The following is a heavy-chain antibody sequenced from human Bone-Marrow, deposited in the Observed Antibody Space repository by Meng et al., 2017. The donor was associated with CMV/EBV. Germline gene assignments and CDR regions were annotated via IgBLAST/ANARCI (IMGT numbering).Heavy chain of an antibody. D-gene: IGHD3-9*01. CDR2: IIPILGIA. J-gene: IGHJ6*02. Sequence: SVKVSCKASGGTFSSYAISWVRQAPGQGLEWMGGIIPILGIANYAQKFQGRVTITADKSTSTAYMELSSLRSGDTAMYYCATPYYDILTGYWGEYYYGMDVWGQGTTVTVSS. CDR1: GGTFSSYA. V-gene: IGHV1-69*10. CDR3: ATPYYDILTGYWGEYYYGMDV.